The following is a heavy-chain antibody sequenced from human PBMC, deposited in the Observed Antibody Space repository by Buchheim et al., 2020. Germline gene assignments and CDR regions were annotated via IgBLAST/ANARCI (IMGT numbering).Heavy chain of an antibody. CDR2: IWYDGSNK. V-gene: IGHV3-33*01. D-gene: IGHD3-9*01. Sequence: QVQLVESGGGVVQPGRSLRLSCAASGFTFSSYGMHWVRQAPGKGLEWVAVIWYDGSNKYYADSVKGRFTISRDNSKNTLYLQMNSLRAEVTAVYYCARDRGLYDILSAFDYWGQGTL. J-gene: IGHJ4*02. CDR1: GFTFSSYG. CDR3: ARDRGLYDILSAFDY.